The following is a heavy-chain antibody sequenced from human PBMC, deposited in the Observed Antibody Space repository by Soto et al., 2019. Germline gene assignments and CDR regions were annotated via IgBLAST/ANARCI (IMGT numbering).Heavy chain of an antibody. CDR3: ARDGGYGDYYFDY. Sequence: ASVNVSCKASGYTFTGYYMHWVRQAPGQGLEWMGWINPNSGGTNYAQKFQDWVTMTRDTSISTAYMELSRLRSDDTAVYYCARDGGYGDYYFDYWGQGTLVTVSS. CDR2: INPNSGGT. J-gene: IGHJ4*02. D-gene: IGHD4-17*01. CDR1: GYTFTGYY. V-gene: IGHV1-2*04.